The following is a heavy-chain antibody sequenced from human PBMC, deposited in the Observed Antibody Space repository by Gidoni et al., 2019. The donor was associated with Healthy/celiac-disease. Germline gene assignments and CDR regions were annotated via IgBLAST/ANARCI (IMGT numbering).Heavy chain of an antibody. D-gene: IGHD3-22*01. CDR3: ARDGNHYDSSGSADY. J-gene: IGHJ4*02. V-gene: IGHV3-21*01. CDR1: GFTFSRYS. Sequence: EVQLVESGGGLVKPGGSLRLSCAASGFTFSRYSMNWVRQAPGKGLEWVSSISSSSSYIYYADSVKGRFTISRDNAKNSLYLQMNSLRAEDTAVYYCARDGNHYDSSGSADYWGQGTLVTVSS. CDR2: ISSSSSYI.